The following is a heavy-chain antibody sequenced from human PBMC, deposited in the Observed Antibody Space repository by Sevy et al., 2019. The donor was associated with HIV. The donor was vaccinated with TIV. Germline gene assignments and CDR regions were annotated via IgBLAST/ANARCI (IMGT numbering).Heavy chain of an antibody. D-gene: IGHD5-12*01. CDR2: ISQTYDGSKK. Sequence: GGSLRLSCAASGFTFGSYVLHWVRQAPGKGLEWVALISQTYDGSKKYYADSVKGRFIISRDNSKNTLYVQIDSLKLEDTAVYYCVSDNSGYFLFDHWGQGTLVTVSS. J-gene: IGHJ4*02. V-gene: IGHV3-30-3*01. CDR3: VSDNSGYFLFDH. CDR1: GFTFGSYV.